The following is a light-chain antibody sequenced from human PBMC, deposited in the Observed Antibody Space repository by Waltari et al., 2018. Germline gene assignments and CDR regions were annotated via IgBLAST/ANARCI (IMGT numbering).Light chain of an antibody. V-gene: IGLV3-19*01. J-gene: IGLJ2*01. CDR1: SLRSHY. CDR2: GKN. CDR3: NSRDSSGNHLRV. Sequence: SSELTQDPAVSVALVQTVKNTCHGDSLRSHYARWYQQKPGQAPVLVIYGKNNRPSGIPDRFSGSSSGNTASLTITGAQAEDEADYYCNSRDSSGNHLRVFGGGTKLTVL.